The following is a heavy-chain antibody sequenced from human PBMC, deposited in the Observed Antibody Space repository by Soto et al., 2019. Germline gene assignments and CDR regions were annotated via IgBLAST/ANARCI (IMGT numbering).Heavy chain of an antibody. CDR2: INAGNGNT. Sequence: QVKLVQSGAEEKKPGASVKASCKASGYTFTGYAMHWVRQAPGQRLEWMGWINAGNGNTKYSQKFQGRVTITRDTSASTAYMELSSLRSEDTAVYYCARAVAVPADFDYWGQGTLVTVSS. CDR1: GYTFTGYA. D-gene: IGHD6-19*01. J-gene: IGHJ4*02. CDR3: ARAVAVPADFDY. V-gene: IGHV1-3*05.